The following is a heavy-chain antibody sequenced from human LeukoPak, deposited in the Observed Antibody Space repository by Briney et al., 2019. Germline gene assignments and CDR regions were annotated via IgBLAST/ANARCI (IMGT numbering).Heavy chain of an antibody. D-gene: IGHD3-22*01. Sequence: ASVKVSCKASGYTFTGYYMHWVRQAPGQGLEWMGWINPNSGGTNYAQKFQGRVTMTRDTSISTAYMELSSLRSEDTAVYYCARDYYDSSGYYYYYYMDVWGKGTTVTVSS. J-gene: IGHJ6*03. CDR1: GYTFTGYY. V-gene: IGHV1-2*02. CDR2: INPNSGGT. CDR3: ARDYYDSSGYYYYYYMDV.